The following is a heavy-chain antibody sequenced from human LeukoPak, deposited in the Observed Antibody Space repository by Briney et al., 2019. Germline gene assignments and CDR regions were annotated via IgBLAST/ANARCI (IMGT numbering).Heavy chain of an antibody. CDR3: AKDSSGSYYYFDY. Sequence: GGSLRLSCAASGFTFSSYAMSWVRQAPGKGLEWVSAISGSGGSTYYADSVKGRFTFSRDNSKNTLYLQMNSLRAEDTAVYYCAKDSSGSYYYFDYWGQGTLVTVSS. D-gene: IGHD1-26*01. CDR2: ISGSGGST. V-gene: IGHV3-23*01. CDR1: GFTFSSYA. J-gene: IGHJ4*02.